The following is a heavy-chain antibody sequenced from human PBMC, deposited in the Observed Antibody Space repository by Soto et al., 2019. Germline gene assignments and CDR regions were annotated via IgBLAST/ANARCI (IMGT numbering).Heavy chain of an antibody. V-gene: IGHV1-8*01. D-gene: IGHD3-16*02. CDR2: MNPGSGDT. J-gene: IGHJ5*02. Sequence: ASVKVSCKASGYTFTNNDVIWVRQATGQGLEWMGWMNPGSGDTGYAQKIQGRVTMTRDISIATAYMELSSLRSDDTDIYYCATMAPFRSLNCFDPWGQGTMVTVSS. CDR1: GYTFTNND. CDR3: ATMAPFRSLNCFDP.